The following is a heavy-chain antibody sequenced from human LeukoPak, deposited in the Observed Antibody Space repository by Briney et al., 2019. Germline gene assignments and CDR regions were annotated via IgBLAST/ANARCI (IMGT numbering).Heavy chain of an antibody. V-gene: IGHV3-30-3*01. D-gene: IGHD5-12*01. CDR1: GFTFSSYA. CDR3: ARVSGYSGYVELDY. Sequence: QTGGSLRLSCAASGFTFSSYAMHWVRQAPGKGLEWVAVISYDGSNKYYADSVKGRFTISRDNSKNTLYLQMNSLRAEDTAVYYCARVSGYSGYVELDYWGQGTLVTVSS. CDR2: ISYDGSNK. J-gene: IGHJ4*02.